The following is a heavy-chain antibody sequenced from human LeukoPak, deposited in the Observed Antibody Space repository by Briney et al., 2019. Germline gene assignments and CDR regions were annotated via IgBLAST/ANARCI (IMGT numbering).Heavy chain of an antibody. D-gene: IGHD2-21*01. CDR2: ISSSSSYI. Sequence: GGSLRLSCATSGFSFSSYAMSWVRQAPGKGLEWVSSISSSSSYIYYADSVKGRFTISRDNAKNSLYLQMNSLRAEDTAVYYCARDDSNLPLYYYYYYMDVWGKGTTVTISS. V-gene: IGHV3-21*01. CDR1: GFSFSSYA. CDR3: ARDDSNLPLYYYYYYMDV. J-gene: IGHJ6*03.